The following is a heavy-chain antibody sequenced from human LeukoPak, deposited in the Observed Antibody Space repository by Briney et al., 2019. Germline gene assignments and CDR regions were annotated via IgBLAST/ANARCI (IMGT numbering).Heavy chain of an antibody. CDR1: GGSISSYY. J-gene: IGHJ3*02. V-gene: IGHV4-59*01. Sequence: KPSETLSLTCSVSGGSISSYYWSWIRQPPGKGLEWIGYLYYSGSTNSNPSPKSRVTMSVDTSKNQFSLKLRSVTAADTAVYYCARGGSGISNAFDIWGQGTMVTVSS. CDR2: LYYSGST. CDR3: ARGGSGISNAFDI. D-gene: IGHD3-10*01.